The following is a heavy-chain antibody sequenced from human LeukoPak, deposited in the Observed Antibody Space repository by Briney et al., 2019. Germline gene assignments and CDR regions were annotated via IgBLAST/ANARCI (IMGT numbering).Heavy chain of an antibody. D-gene: IGHD3-3*01. CDR1: GGSFSGYY. Sequence: SETLSLTCAVYGGSFSGYYWSWIRQPPGKGLEWLGEINHSGSTNYNPSLKSRVTISVDTSKNQFSLKLSSVTAADTAVYYCARSPIFYDFWNGYRGNWFDPWGQGTLVTVSS. J-gene: IGHJ5*02. V-gene: IGHV4-34*01. CDR3: ARSPIFYDFWNGYRGNWFDP. CDR2: INHSGST.